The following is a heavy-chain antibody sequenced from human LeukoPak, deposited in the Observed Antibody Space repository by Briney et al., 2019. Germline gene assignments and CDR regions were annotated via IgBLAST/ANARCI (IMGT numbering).Heavy chain of an antibody. V-gene: IGHV4-61*01. CDR2: IYYSGST. CDR3: ARAYYSSAGAFDI. D-gene: IGHD1-26*01. Sequence: SETLSLTCTVSGDSISSSSYYWSWIRQPPGKGLEWIGYIYYSGSTNYNPSLKSRVTISVDTSKNQFSLKLSSVTAADTAAYYCARAYYSSAGAFDIWGQGTMVTVSS. J-gene: IGHJ3*02. CDR1: GDSISSSSYY.